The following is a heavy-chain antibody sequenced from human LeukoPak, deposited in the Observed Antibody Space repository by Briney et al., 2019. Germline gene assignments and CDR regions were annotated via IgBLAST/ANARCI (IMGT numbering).Heavy chain of an antibody. CDR3: ARANYGSGSYPPDF. CDR1: GGSVYSGSYY. Sequence: PSETLSLTCTVSGGSVYSGSYYWSRIRQPPGKGLEWIGCIYYSGSTNYNPSLKSRVTISVDTSKNQFSLKLSSVTAADTAVYYCARANYGSGSYPPDFWGQGTLVTVSS. V-gene: IGHV4-61*01. D-gene: IGHD3-10*01. CDR2: IYYSGST. J-gene: IGHJ4*02.